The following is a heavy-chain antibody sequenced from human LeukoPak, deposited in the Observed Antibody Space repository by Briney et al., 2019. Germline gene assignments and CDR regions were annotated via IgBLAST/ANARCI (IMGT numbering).Heavy chain of an antibody. CDR3: ARGPPRGKYYYMDV. CDR1: GFTFSSFD. CDR2: IGTARDT. Sequence: GGSLRLSCAASGFTFSSFDMHWVRQPTGQGLEWVSTIGTARDTYYPGSVEGRFTLSRDNAKNSLYLQMNSLTAGDTAVYYCARGPPRGKYYYMDVWGKGTTVTVSS. J-gene: IGHJ6*03. D-gene: IGHD1-1*01. V-gene: IGHV3-13*01.